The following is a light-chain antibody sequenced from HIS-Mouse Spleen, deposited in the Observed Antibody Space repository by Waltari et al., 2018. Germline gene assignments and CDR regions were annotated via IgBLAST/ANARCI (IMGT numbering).Light chain of an antibody. J-gene: IGLJ1*01. CDR3: SSYAGSNIYV. Sequence: QSALTQPPSASGSPGQSVTISCPGTSRDVWGYNYVPWYQQHPGKAPKLMIYEVSKRPSGVPDRFSGSKSGNTASLTVSGLQAEDEADYYCSSYAGSNIYVFGTGTKVTVL. CDR2: EVS. CDR1: SRDVWGYNY. V-gene: IGLV2-8*01.